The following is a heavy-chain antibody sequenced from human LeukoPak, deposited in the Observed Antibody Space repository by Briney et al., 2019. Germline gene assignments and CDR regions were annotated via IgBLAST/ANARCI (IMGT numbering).Heavy chain of an antibody. V-gene: IGHV3-23*01. Sequence: GGSLRLSCAASGVTFSSYAMSWVRQAPGKGLEWVSDISGSGGSTYYADSVKGRFTSSRDNSKNTLSLQMNSLSAEDTAVYYCAKDLRYSGSYYSYYFDSWGQGTLVTVSS. CDR3: AKDLRYSGSYYSYYFDS. D-gene: IGHD1-26*01. J-gene: IGHJ4*02. CDR2: ISGSGGST. CDR1: GVTFSSYA.